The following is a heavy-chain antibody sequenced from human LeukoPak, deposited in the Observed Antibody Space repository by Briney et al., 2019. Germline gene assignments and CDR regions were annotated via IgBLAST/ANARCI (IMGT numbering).Heavy chain of an antibody. Sequence: SETLSLTGTVSGGSISSYYWSWIRQPPGKRLEWIGHIYYSGSTNYNPSLKSRVTISVDTSKSQFSLKLSSVTAADTAVYYCASRSSIWSGYQDTLYYFDSWGQGTLVTVSS. CDR3: ASRSSIWSGYQDTLYYFDS. J-gene: IGHJ4*02. CDR2: IYYSGST. V-gene: IGHV4-59*01. D-gene: IGHD3-3*01. CDR1: GGSISSYY.